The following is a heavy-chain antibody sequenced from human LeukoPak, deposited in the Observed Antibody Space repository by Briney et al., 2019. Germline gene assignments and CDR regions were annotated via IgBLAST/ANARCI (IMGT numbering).Heavy chain of an antibody. CDR2: INEGSTNI. V-gene: IGHV3-48*01. CDR3: ARDKGGPDY. CDR1: GFTFNSYR. Sequence: GGSLRLSCAASGFTFNSYRMIWLRQAPGKGLEWISYINEGSTNIYYADSVKGRFTISRDNAKNSLYMQMNSLRAEDTAVYYCARDKGGPDYWGQGTLVTVSS. D-gene: IGHD2-15*01. J-gene: IGHJ4*02.